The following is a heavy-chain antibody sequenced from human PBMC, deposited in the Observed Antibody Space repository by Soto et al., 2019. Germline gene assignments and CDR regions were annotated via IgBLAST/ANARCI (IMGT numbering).Heavy chain of an antibody. Sequence: SETLSLTCTVSGGSIISYYWSWIRQPPGKGLEWIGYIYDSGSTNYNPSLKSRVTISVDTSKNQFSLKLSSVTAADTAVYYCARAVDTAMVSGAFDIWGQGTMVTVSS. CDR2: IYDSGST. V-gene: IGHV4-59*01. J-gene: IGHJ3*02. CDR3: ARAVDTAMVSGAFDI. D-gene: IGHD5-18*01. CDR1: GGSIISYY.